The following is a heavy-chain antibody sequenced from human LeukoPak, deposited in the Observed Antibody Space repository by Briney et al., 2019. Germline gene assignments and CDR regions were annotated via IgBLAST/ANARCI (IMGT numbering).Heavy chain of an antibody. CDR1: GGSISSSSYY. V-gene: IGHV4-39*07. J-gene: IGHJ4*02. D-gene: IGHD3-22*01. Sequence: PSETLSLTCTVSGGSISSSSYYWGWIRQPPGKGLEWIGSIYYSGSTYYNPSLKSRVTISVDTSKNQFSLKLSSVTAADTAVYYCAREGFGYYDSSGYYPDYWGQGTLVTVSS. CDR3: AREGFGYYDSSGYYPDY. CDR2: IYYSGST.